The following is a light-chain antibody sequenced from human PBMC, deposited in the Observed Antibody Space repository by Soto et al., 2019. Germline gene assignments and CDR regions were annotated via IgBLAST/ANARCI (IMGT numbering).Light chain of an antibody. CDR3: LQDFSFPLT. Sequence: QMTQSPSSLSASVGDRVTITCRASQVIRNDLAWYHRKPGKAPKLLIYTASSLQNGVPPRFSGSGSDTVFTLTIDSLQPEDFATYYCLQDFSFPLTFGGRAKVDI. V-gene: IGKV1-6*01. CDR1: QVIRND. CDR2: TAS. J-gene: IGKJ4*01.